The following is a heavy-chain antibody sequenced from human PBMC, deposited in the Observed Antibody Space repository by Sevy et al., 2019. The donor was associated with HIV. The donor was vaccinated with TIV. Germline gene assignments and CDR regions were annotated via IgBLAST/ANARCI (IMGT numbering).Heavy chain of an antibody. J-gene: IGHJ6*03. CDR2: INPDSGDT. CDR1: GYTFTGYY. CDR3: ARAGAGGIFGVVIDNSYYYMDV. D-gene: IGHD3-3*02. Sequence: ASVKVSCKASGYTFTGYYIHWVRQAPGQGLEWMGWINPDSGDTNSAQTFQGRVTMTKDTSIRTTYMELSSLTSDDTAVYYCARAGAGGIFGVVIDNSYYYMDVWGKGTTVTVSS. V-gene: IGHV1-2*02.